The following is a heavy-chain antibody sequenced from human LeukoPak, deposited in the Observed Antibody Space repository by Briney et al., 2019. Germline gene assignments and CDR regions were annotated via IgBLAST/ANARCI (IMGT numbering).Heavy chain of an antibody. CDR1: GYTFTSYY. V-gene: IGHV1-69*04. CDR3: ARDLAWIAAAGALDY. Sequence: ASVKVSCKASGYTFTSYYMHWVRQAPGQGLEWMGRIIPILGIANYAQKFQGRVTITADKSTSTAYMELSSLRSEDTAVYYCARDLAWIAAAGALDYWGQGTLVTVSS. CDR2: IIPILGIA. J-gene: IGHJ4*02. D-gene: IGHD6-13*01.